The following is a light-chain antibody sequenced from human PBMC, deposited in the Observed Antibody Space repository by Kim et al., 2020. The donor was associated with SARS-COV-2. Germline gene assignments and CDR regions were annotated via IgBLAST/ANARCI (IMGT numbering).Light chain of an antibody. CDR1: QDITNY. CDR2: GAS. J-gene: IGKJ5*01. V-gene: IGKV1-16*01. Sequence: DIQMTQSPSSLSASVGDRVTITCRASQDITNYLAWFQQRPGKAPNSLIYGASTLESGVPSRFSGSGSGTGFTLTITSVQPEDFATYFCQQYDVYPITFGQGTRLEIK. CDR3: QQYDVYPIT.